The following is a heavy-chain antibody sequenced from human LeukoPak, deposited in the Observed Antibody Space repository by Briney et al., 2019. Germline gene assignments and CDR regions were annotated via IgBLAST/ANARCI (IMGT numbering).Heavy chain of an antibody. J-gene: IGHJ6*03. V-gene: IGHV1-46*01. CDR3: AREWARGCSSTSCPLGGYYMDV. D-gene: IGHD2-2*01. CDR1: GYTFTSYY. CDR2: INPSGGST. Sequence: GASVKVSCKASGYTFTSYYMHWVRQAPGQGLEWMGIINPSGGSTSYAQKFQGRVTMTRDMSTSTVYMELSSLRSEDTAVYYYAREWARGCSSTSCPLGGYYMDVWGKGTTVTVSS.